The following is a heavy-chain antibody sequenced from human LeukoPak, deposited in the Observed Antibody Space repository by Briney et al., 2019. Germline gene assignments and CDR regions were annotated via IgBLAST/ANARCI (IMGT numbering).Heavy chain of an antibody. D-gene: IGHD4-23*01. V-gene: IGHV3-30*03. Sequence: GGSLRLSRAASGFTFSSYGMHWVRQAPGKGLEWVAVISYDGSNKYYADSVKGRFTISRDNGKNTLFLQMNSLRAEDAAVYYCVRGNDYGGPHYWGQGTLVTVSS. CDR2: ISYDGSNK. CDR3: VRGNDYGGPHY. CDR1: GFTFSSYG. J-gene: IGHJ4*02.